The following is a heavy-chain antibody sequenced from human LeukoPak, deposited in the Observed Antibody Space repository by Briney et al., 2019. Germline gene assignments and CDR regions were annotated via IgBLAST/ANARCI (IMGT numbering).Heavy chain of an antibody. CDR1: GGSFSGYY. Sequence: SETLSLTCAVYGGSFSGYYWSWIRQPPGKGLEWIGEINHSGSTNYNPSLKSRVTISVDTSNNQFSLRLTSVTAADTAMYCAAGPWELDFWGQGTLVTVSS. V-gene: IGHV4-34*03. D-gene: IGHD1-26*01. CDR2: INHSGST. CDR3: AGPWELDF. J-gene: IGHJ4*02.